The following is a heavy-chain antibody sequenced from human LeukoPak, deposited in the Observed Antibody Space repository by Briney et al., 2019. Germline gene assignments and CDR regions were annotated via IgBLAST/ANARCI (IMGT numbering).Heavy chain of an antibody. CDR2: IYYSGST. V-gene: IGHV4-61*08. J-gene: IGHJ6*02. CDR3: ARDSRVAAAGSHYYGMDV. D-gene: IGHD6-13*01. CDR1: GVSISSADYY. Sequence: SETLSLTCSVSGVSISSADYYWSWIRQPPGKGLEWIGYIYYSGSTNYNPSLKSRATISVDTSKNQFSLKLSSVTAADTAVYYCARDSRVAAAGSHYYGMDVWGQGTTVTVSS.